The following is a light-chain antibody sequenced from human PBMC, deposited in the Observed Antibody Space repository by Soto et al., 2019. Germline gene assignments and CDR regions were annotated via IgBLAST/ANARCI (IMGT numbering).Light chain of an antibody. V-gene: IGKV1-16*01. CDR1: RNISNY. Sequence: DIQVTQSPSSLSASLGDRVSITFRASRNISNYLAWYQQKPGNAPKFLIYDASTLQSGVPSRFSGSGSGTEFTLTISSLQPDDSATYYCQQYKSRRTFGQGTKVDIK. CDR2: DAS. J-gene: IGKJ1*01. CDR3: QQYKSRRT.